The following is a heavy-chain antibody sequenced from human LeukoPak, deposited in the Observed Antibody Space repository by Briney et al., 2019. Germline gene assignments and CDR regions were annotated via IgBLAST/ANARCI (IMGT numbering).Heavy chain of an antibody. CDR3: ARGPDLGFIYDSRGYFFDY. CDR2: IKQDESEK. D-gene: IGHD3-22*01. Sequence: GGSLRLSCAASGFTFNSFWMNWVRQAPGKGLEWVASIKQDESEKYYVDSVKRRFTISRDNAKNSLYLQMNSLRVEDTAVYYCARGPDLGFIYDSRGYFFDYWGQGTLVTVSS. J-gene: IGHJ4*02. CDR1: GFTFNSFW. V-gene: IGHV3-7*01.